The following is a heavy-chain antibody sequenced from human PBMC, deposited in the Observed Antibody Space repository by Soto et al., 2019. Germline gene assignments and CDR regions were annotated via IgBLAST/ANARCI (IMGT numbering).Heavy chain of an antibody. CDR2: IYYAGNT. CDR3: ARLGAYYQSLDP. D-gene: IGHD2-21*01. V-gene: IGHV4-61*08. Sequence: SLPMPLPCTVSGGSISSLGCYWNWKSQHPGKGLEWIGYIYYAGNTSYNPSLKSRVSITLDTSKSQFSLRLTSVTASDTAVYYCARLGAYYQSLDPWGQGTVVTVSS. J-gene: IGHJ5*02. CDR1: GGSISSLGCY.